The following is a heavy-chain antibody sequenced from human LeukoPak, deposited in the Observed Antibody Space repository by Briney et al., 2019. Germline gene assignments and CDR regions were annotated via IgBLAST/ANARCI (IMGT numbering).Heavy chain of an antibody. CDR1: GYTFNGYY. J-gene: IGHJ4*02. D-gene: IGHD2-21*02. V-gene: IGHV1-2*06. CDR2: INHNSGGT. CDR3: ARDSLYCGGDCYPDY. Sequence: GASVKVSCKASGYTFNGYYMHWVGQAHGQVLECMGRINHNSGGTNYAQNFQGRVTMPRDTSISTAYMELSRLRSDDTAVYYCARDSLYCGGDCYPDYWGQGTLVTVSS.